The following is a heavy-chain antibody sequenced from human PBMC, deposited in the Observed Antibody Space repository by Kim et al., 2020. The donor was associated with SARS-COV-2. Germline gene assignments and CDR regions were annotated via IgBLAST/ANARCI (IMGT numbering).Heavy chain of an antibody. Sequence: GGSLRLSCAASGFTFSSYAMHWVRPAPGKGLEWVAVISYDGSNKYYADSVKGRFTISRDNSKNTLYLQMNSLRAEDTAVYYCARDTCSSTTCYYYYGMDV. V-gene: IGHV3-30-3*01. CDR2: ISYDGSNK. CDR3: ARDTCSSTTCYYYYGMDV. D-gene: IGHD2-2*01. CDR1: GFTFSSYA. J-gene: IGHJ6*01.